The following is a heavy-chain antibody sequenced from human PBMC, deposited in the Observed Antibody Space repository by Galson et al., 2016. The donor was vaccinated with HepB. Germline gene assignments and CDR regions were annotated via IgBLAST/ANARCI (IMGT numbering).Heavy chain of an antibody. CDR1: SDTFSSYY. V-gene: IGHV4-59*01. D-gene: IGHD4-17*01. CDR3: ARTATPYGNYYYYYAMDV. J-gene: IGHJ6*02. Sequence: ETLSLTCIVSSDTFSSYYWSWIRQPPGKGLEWIGYIAYSGNTSYNPSLNSRVSISVDTSKRQFSLKLKSVTAADTAVYFCARTATPYGNYYYYYAMDVWGQGTTVAVSS. CDR2: IAYSGNT.